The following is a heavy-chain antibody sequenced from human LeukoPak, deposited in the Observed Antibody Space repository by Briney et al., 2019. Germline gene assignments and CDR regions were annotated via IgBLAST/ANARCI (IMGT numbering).Heavy chain of an antibody. CDR2: INHSGST. J-gene: IGHJ6*02. D-gene: IGHD2-15*01. CDR3: ARVGYCSGGSCYSDGMDV. V-gene: IGHV4-34*01. CDR1: GGSFSGYY. Sequence: KPSETLSLTCAVYGGSFSGYYWSWIRQPPGKGLEWIGEINHSGSTNYNPSLKSRVTISVDTSKNQFSLKLSSVTAADTAVYYCARVGYCSGGSCYSDGMDVWGQGTTVTVSS.